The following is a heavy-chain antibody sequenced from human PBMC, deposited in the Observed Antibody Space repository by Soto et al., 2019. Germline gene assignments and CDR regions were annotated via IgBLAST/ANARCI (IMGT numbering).Heavy chain of an antibody. V-gene: IGHV4-59*08. CDR1: GGSISNSY. D-gene: IGHD1-20*01. CDR2: VYESGST. Sequence: SETLSLTCSVSGGSISNSYWSWIRQPPGKGLEWIGHVYESGSTNYNPSLKSRITILVNTSKNHFSLKMTSVTAADTAVYYCARQRAYDWNGRDAFDIWGQGTMVTVSS. J-gene: IGHJ3*02. CDR3: ARQRAYDWNGRDAFDI.